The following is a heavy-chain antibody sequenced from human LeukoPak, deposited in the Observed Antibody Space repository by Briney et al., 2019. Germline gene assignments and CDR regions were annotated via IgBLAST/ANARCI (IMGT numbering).Heavy chain of an antibody. CDR3: AKGSPRDIVVVTAIRERFDY. J-gene: IGHJ4*02. D-gene: IGHD2-21*02. Sequence: GGALRLSCAASGFTFRSYWMSWVRQAPGKGLEWVANIKQDGSEKYYVDSVKGRFTISRDNAKNSLYLQMNSLRAEDTAVYYCAKGSPRDIVVVTAIRERFDYWGQGTLVTVSS. CDR1: GFTFRSYW. CDR2: IKQDGSEK. V-gene: IGHV3-7*03.